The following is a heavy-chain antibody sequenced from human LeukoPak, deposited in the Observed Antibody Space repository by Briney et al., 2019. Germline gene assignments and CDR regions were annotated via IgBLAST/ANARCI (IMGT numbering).Heavy chain of an antibody. CDR2: ISGSGGST. Sequence: PGGSLRLSCAASGFTFSSYAMSWVRQAPGKGLEWVSAISGSGGSTYYADSVKGRFTISRDNSKNTLYLQMNSLRAEDTAVYYCAKDLGQQRNPRYFDYWGQGTLVTVSS. J-gene: IGHJ4*02. V-gene: IGHV3-23*01. CDR1: GFTFSSYA. CDR3: AKDLGQQRNPRYFDY. D-gene: IGHD6-13*01.